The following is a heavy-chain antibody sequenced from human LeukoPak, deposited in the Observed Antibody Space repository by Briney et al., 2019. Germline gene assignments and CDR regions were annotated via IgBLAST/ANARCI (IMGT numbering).Heavy chain of an antibody. CDR1: GGSISGYY. D-gene: IGHD6-13*01. CDR2: IHTSGKT. CDR3: VRGGSAAAAVFDY. J-gene: IGHJ4*02. Sequence: SETLSRTCTASGGSISGYYWSWIRQPAGEGLEWIGHIHTSGKTNYNLSLKSRVSMSVDTSKNQFSLKLTSVTAADTAVYYCVRGGSAAAAVFDYWGQGTLVTVSS. V-gene: IGHV4-4*07.